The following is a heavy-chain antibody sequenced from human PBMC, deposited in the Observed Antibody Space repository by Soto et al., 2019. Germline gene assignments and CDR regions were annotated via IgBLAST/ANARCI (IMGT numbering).Heavy chain of an antibody. V-gene: IGHV3-23*01. D-gene: IGHD3-22*01. CDR1: GFTFNNYA. Sequence: GGSLRLSCEASGFTFNNYAMTWVRQTPGKGLQWVSTISGSGSSTYYADSVRGRFTTSRDNSKNTLYLQMNSLRAEDTAVYYCAKLHRITMIVTYFDYWGQGTLVTVSS. CDR3: AKLHRITMIVTYFDY. CDR2: ISGSGSST. J-gene: IGHJ4*02.